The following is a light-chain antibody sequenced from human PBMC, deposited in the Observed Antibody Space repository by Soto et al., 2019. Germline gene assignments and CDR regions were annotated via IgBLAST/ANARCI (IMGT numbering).Light chain of an antibody. CDR1: NSNIGSNT. Sequence: QSVLTQPPSASGTPGQRVTISCSGGNSNIGSNTVIWYQHLPGTAPKLHSYNNNQRPSGVPDRFSGSKSGTSASLAISGLQSEDEADYYGAAWDDSLNGHAVFGGGTQLTVL. V-gene: IGLV1-44*01. CDR3: AAWDDSLNGHAV. J-gene: IGLJ7*01. CDR2: NNN.